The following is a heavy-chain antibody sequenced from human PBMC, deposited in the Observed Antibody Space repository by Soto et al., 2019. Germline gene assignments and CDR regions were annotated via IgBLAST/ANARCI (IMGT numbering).Heavy chain of an antibody. CDR1: GYTFTSYD. J-gene: IGHJ5*02. V-gene: IGHV1-8*01. Sequence: QVQLMQSGAEVKKPGASVKVACKASGYTFTSYDINWVRQATGQGLEWMGWMNPNSGNTGYAQKFQGRVTMTRNTSISTDYMELSRLRSEDTAGYYCARGPWAMYSSSWHGGFDPWGQGTLVTVSS. D-gene: IGHD6-13*01. CDR3: ARGPWAMYSSSWHGGFDP. CDR2: MNPNSGNT.